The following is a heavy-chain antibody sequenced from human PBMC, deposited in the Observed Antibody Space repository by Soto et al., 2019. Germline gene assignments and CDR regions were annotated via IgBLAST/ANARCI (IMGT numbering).Heavy chain of an antibody. CDR1: GFTFSSSA. CDR2: LLGSGGFT. D-gene: IGHD2-15*01. Sequence: EGSLRLSGAASGFTFSSSALSRDRQAPGKRLEWVSPLLGSGGFTYSADSLNGRFTISRDNSKNTLCLQQNSLRAEDTAVHSCATGTLASWGQGTLVTVSS. V-gene: IGHV3-23*01. J-gene: IGHJ4*02. CDR3: ATGTLAS.